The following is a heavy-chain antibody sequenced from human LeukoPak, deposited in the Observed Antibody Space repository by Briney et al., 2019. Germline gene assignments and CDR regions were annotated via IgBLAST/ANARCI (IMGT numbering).Heavy chain of an antibody. D-gene: IGHD4-23*01. Sequence: GGSLRLSCAASGLSVSNNYMSWVRQAPGKGLEWLAVIYSDGSPYYADSLKGRFTISRDNSKNTLFLQMNSLRAEDTAVYYCARGHGGNHFWFDPWGQGTLVTVSS. CDR3: ARGHGGNHFWFDP. J-gene: IGHJ5*02. V-gene: IGHV3-53*01. CDR1: GLSVSNNY. CDR2: IYSDGSP.